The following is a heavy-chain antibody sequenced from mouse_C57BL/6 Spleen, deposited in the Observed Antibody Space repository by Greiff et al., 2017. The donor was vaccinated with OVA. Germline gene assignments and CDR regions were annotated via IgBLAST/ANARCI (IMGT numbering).Heavy chain of an antibody. D-gene: IGHD1-1*01. J-gene: IGHJ3*01. CDR1: GYSITSGYY. CDR2: ISYDGSN. CDR3: ARDYGSSYAFAY. V-gene: IGHV3-6*01. Sequence: EVQLQESGPGLVKPSQSLSLTCSVTGYSITSGYYWNWIRQFPGNKLEWMGYISYDGSNNYNPSLKNRISITRDTSKNQFFLKLNSVTTEDTATYYCARDYGSSYAFAYWGQGTLVTVSA.